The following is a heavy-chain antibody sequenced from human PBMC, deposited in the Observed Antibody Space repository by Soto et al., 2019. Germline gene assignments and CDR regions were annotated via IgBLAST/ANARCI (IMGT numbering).Heavy chain of an antibody. J-gene: IGHJ4*02. CDR2: ISSTTNYI. CDR3: ARESEDLTSNFDY. Sequence: EVQLVESGGGLVKPGGSLRLSCAASGFTFTRYSMNWVRQAPGKGLEWVSSISSTTNYIYYGASMKGRFTISRDHAKNSLYLEMTSLRAEDTAVYYCARESEDLTSNFDYWRQGTLVTVSS. V-gene: IGHV3-21*06. CDR1: GFTFTRYS.